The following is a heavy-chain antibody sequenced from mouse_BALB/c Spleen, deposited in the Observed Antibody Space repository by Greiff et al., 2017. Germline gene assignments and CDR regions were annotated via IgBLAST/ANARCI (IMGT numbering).Heavy chain of an antibody. CDR3: SYYDGRSYGFAY. CDR2: LNPGSGGT. J-gene: IGHJ3*01. CDR1: GYAFTNYL. D-gene: IGHD1-1*01. V-gene: IGHV1-54*01. Sequence: VQLQQSGAELVRPGTSVKVSCKASGYAFTNYLIEWVKQRPGQGLEWIGLLNPGSGGTNYNEKFKGKATLTADKSSSSAYMQLRSLTSDDSAVYFCSYYDGRSYGFAYWGQGTLVTVSA.